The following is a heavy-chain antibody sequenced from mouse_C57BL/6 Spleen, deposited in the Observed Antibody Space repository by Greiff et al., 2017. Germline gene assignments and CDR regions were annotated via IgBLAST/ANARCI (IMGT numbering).Heavy chain of an antibody. CDR1: GYTFTSYW. J-gene: IGHJ2*01. Sequence: VQLQQPGAELVKPGASVKLSCKASGYTFTSYWMQWVKQRPGQGLEWIGEIDPSDSYTNYNQKFKGKATLTVDTSSSTAYMQLSSLTSEDSAVYYCAVTNLDYWGQGTTLTVSS. CDR2: IDPSDSYT. V-gene: IGHV1-50*01. CDR3: AVTNLDY.